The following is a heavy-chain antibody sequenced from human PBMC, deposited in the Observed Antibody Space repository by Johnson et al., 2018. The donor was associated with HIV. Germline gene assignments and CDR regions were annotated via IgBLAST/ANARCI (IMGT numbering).Heavy chain of an antibody. V-gene: IGHV3-23*04. CDR3: AKDQLVGATYAAFDI. D-gene: IGHD1-26*01. CDR2: ISGTGDNT. Sequence: VQLVESGGGLVQPGGSLRLSCAASGFTFTYYAMSWVRQAPGKGLEWVSGISGTGDNTYYADYVKGRFTISRDNSKNTLYLQMNSLRPEDTAVYYCAKDQLVGATYAAFDIWGQGTMVTVSS. J-gene: IGHJ3*02. CDR1: GFTFTYYA.